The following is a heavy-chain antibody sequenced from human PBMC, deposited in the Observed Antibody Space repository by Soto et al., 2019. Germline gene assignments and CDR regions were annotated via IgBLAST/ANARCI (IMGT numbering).Heavy chain of an antibody. J-gene: IGHJ4*02. D-gene: IGHD4-4*01. CDR3: ARAKSNYQTFDH. CDR2: IYYSGST. Sequence: PSETLSLTCTVSGDSMSSYYWSWIRQPPGKGLEWIGYIYYSGSTTYNPSLRSRVTMSVDTSKNQFSLRLSSVTAADTAVYYCARAKSNYQTFDHWGQGSQVTVSS. V-gene: IGHV4-59*01. CDR1: GDSMSSYY.